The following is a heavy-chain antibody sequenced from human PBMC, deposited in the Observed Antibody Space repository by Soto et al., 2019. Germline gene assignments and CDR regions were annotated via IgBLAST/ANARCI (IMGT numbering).Heavy chain of an antibody. J-gene: IGHJ4*02. CDR3: AKAHGYRYGLPPDY. CDR1: GFTFDDYA. CDR2: ISWNSGSI. V-gene: IGHV3-9*01. Sequence: GGSLRLSCAASGFTFDDYAMHWVRQAPGKGLEWVSGISWNSGSIGYADSVKGRFTISRDNAKNSLYLQMNSLRAEDTALYYCAKAHGYRYGLPPDYWGQGTLVTVSS. D-gene: IGHD5-18*01.